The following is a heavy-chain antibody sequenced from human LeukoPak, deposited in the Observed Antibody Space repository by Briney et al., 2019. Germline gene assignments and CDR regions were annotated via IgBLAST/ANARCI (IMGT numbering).Heavy chain of an antibody. J-gene: IGHJ4*02. D-gene: IGHD3-22*01. CDR1: GYTFTGYY. CDR3: ARGRYDSSGYSDY. CDR2: INPNSGGT. Sequence: ASVKVSCKASGYTFTGYYMHWVRQAPGQGLEWMGWINPNSGGTNYVQKFQGWVTMTRDTSISTAYMELSRLRSDDTAVYYCARGRYDSSGYSDYWGQGTLVTVSS. V-gene: IGHV1-2*04.